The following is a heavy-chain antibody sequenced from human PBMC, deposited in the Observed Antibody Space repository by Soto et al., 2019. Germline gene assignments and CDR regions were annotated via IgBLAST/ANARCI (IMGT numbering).Heavy chain of an antibody. J-gene: IGHJ3*02. CDR2: IDSASSSI. Sequence: EELLVESGGGFVQPGGSLRLSCAASGFTFSPYSMSWVRQAPGKGLEWISYIDSASSSIHYSDSVKGRFTISRDNAKSSMGLQMNSLRDQDPAVYFRFKDRMWEPWLGPPYAFQIWGQGTMVTVS. CDR1: GFTFSPYS. CDR3: FKDRMWEPWLGPPYAFQI. V-gene: IGHV3-48*02. D-gene: IGHD6-19*01.